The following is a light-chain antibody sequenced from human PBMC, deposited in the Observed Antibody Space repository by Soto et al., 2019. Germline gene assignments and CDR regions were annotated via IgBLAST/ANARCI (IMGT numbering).Light chain of an antibody. CDR3: YTFTNSDPYV. J-gene: IGLJ1*01. Sequence: QSALTQPPSVSGSPGQSVPISCSGTRSDVGSYNHVSWYQQAPGTAPKLMIYEVSNRPSGVPDRFSGSKSDNTASLTISGLLPEDEADYYCYTFTNSDPYVFGTGTKLTVL. CDR1: RSDVGSYNH. V-gene: IGLV2-18*02. CDR2: EVS.